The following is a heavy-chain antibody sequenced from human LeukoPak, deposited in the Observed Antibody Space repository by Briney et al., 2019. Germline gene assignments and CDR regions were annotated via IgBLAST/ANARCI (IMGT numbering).Heavy chain of an antibody. V-gene: IGHV3-23*01. CDR3: AKEGADYYDSGGYTPNFDY. CDR2: ISGSGDST. D-gene: IGHD3-22*01. Sequence: GGSLRLSCAASGFTFNSYAMTWVRQAPAKGLEWVSAISGSGDSTYYADSVRGRFTISRDNSKNTLYLQMNSLRAEDTAVYYCAKEGADYYDSGGYTPNFDYWGQGTLVTVSS. CDR1: GFTFNSYA. J-gene: IGHJ4*02.